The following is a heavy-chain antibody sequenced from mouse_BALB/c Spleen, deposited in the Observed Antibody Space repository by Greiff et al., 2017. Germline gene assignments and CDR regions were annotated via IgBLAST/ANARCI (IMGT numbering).Heavy chain of an antibody. D-gene: IGHD1-2*01. CDR1: GYTFTDYA. CDR2: ISTYYGNT. CDR3: AREGAFTATWFAY. V-gene: IGHV1-67*01. Sequence: QVQLQQSGPELVRPGVSVKISCKGSGYTFTDYAMHWVKQTHAKSLEWIGVISTYYGNTNYNQKFKGKATMTVDKSSSTAYMELARLTSEDSAIYYCAREGAFTATWFAYWGQGTLVTVSA. J-gene: IGHJ3*01.